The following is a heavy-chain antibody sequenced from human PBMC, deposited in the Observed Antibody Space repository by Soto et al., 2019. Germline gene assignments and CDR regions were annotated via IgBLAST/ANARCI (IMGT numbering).Heavy chain of an antibody. Sequence: VASVKVSCKVSGYTLAELSMHWVRQAPGKGLEWMGGFDPEDGETIYAQKFQGRVTMTEDTSTDTAYMELSSLRSEDTAVYYCATDRILQPPRFDYGSGSWNWFDPWGQGNLVTVSS. CDR3: ATDRILQPPRFDYGSGSWNWFDP. CDR2: FDPEDGET. J-gene: IGHJ5*02. CDR1: GYTLAELS. V-gene: IGHV1-24*01. D-gene: IGHD3-10*01.